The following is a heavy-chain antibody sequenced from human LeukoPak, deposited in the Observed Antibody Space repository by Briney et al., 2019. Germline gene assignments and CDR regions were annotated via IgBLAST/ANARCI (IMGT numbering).Heavy chain of an antibody. D-gene: IGHD2-2*01. CDR1: GYSFTSHY. J-gene: IGHJ3*02. V-gene: IGHV1-2*02. CDR2: INPNSGVT. CDR3: ARANYCSSTSCFRDAFDI. Sequence: ASVKVSCKASGYSFTSHYMHWVRQAPGQGLEWMAWINPNSGVTNYAQKFQGRVTMTRDTSISTAYMELSRLRSDDTAVYYCARANYCSSTSCFRDAFDIWGQGTMVTVSS.